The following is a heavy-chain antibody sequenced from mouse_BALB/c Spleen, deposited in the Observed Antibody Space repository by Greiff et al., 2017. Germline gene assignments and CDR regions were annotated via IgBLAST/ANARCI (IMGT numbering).Heavy chain of an antibody. D-gene: IGHD1-1*01. J-gene: IGHJ2*01. Sequence: QVQLQQSGAELVRPGSSVKISCKASGYAFSSYWMNWVKQRPGQGLEWIGQIYPGDGDTNYNGKFKGKATLTADKSSSTAYMQLSSLTSKDSAVYFCARDYGSSYEDYWGQGTTLTVSS. CDR2: IYPGDGDT. CDR3: ARDYGSSYEDY. V-gene: IGHV1-80*01. CDR1: GYAFSSYW.